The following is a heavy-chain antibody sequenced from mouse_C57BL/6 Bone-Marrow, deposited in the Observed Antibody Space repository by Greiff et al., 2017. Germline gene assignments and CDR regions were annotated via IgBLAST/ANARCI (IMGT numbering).Heavy chain of an antibody. V-gene: IGHV6-6*01. CDR3: TSYYYGRGGYFDV. Sequence: DVQLQESGGGLVQPGGSMKLSCAASGFTFSDAWMDWVRQSPEKGLEWVAEIRNKANNHATYYAESVKGRFTISRDDSKSSVYLQMSSLRAEDTGIYYCTSYYYGRGGYFDVWGTGTTVTVSS. D-gene: IGHD1-1*01. J-gene: IGHJ1*03. CDR2: IRNKANNHAT. CDR1: GFTFSDAW.